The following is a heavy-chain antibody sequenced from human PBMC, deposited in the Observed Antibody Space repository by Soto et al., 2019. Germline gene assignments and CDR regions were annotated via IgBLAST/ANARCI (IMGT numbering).Heavy chain of an antibody. V-gene: IGHV4-39*01. D-gene: IGHD6-6*01. J-gene: IGHJ4*02. Sequence: SETLSLTCTVSGGSISSSSYYWGWIRQPPGKGLEWIGSIYYSGSTYYNPSLKSRVTISVDTSKNQFSLKLSSVTAADTAVYYCATFPGKLAARPFDYWGQGTLVTVSS. CDR3: ATFPGKLAARPFDY. CDR2: IYYSGST. CDR1: GGSISSSSYY.